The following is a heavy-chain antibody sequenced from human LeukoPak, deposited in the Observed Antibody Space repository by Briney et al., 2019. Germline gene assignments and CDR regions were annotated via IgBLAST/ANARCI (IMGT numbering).Heavy chain of an antibody. V-gene: IGHV4-61*02. CDR2: IYTSGST. CDR3: ARGLNYGGSGYFDS. J-gene: IGHJ4*02. Sequence: SETLSLTCTVSGGSISSGSYYWSWIRQPAGKGLEWIGRIYTSGSTNYNPSLKSRVTISVDTSKYQCSLRLSSVTAADTAVYYCARGLNYGGSGYFDSWGPGTLVTVSS. D-gene: IGHD3-22*01. CDR1: GGSISSGSYY.